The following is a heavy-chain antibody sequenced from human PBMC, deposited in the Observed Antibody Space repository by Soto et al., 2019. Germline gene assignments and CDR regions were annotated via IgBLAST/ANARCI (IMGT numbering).Heavy chain of an antibody. Sequence: QVQLVESGGGVVQPGRSLRLSCAASGFSFSDYGMHWVRQAPGKGLEWVAVISSDESSKYYADSVQGRFTISRDNSKNSLYLQMNSLRPEETAVYYCAKEGGNSYYYYGMDVWGQGTTATVS. V-gene: IGHV3-30*18. J-gene: IGHJ6*02. CDR1: GFSFSDYG. CDR3: AKEGGNSYYYYGMDV. CDR2: ISSDESSK. D-gene: IGHD2-21*02.